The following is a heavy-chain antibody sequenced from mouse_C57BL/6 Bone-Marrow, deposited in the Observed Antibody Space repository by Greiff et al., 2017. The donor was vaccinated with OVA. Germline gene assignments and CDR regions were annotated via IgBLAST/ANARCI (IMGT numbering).Heavy chain of an antibody. CDR2: ISDGGSYT. Sequence: VQLKESGGGLVKPGGSLKLSCAASGFTFSSYAMSWVRQTPEKRLEWVATISDGGSYTYYPDNVKGRFTISRDNAKNNLYLQMSHLKSEDTAMYYCARDYDYGAMDYWGQGTSVTVSS. CDR1: GFTFSSYA. CDR3: ARDYDYGAMDY. J-gene: IGHJ4*01. V-gene: IGHV5-4*01.